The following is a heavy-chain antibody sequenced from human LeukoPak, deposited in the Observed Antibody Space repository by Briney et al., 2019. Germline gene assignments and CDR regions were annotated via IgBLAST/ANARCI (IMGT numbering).Heavy chain of an antibody. J-gene: IGHJ6*03. V-gene: IGHV3-7*01. D-gene: IGHD4-11*01. CDR1: GFTFSSYS. CDR2: IKQDGSEK. Sequence: PGGSLRLSCAASGFTFSSYSMNWVRQAPGKGLEWVANIKQDGSEKYYVDSVKGRFTISRDNAKNSLYLQMNSLRAEDTAVYYCATDYSNYGYYYYYYMDVWGKGTTVTVSS. CDR3: ATDYSNYGYYYYYYMDV.